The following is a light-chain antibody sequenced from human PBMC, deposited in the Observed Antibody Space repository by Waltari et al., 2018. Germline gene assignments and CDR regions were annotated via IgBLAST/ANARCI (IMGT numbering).Light chain of an antibody. CDR3: SSYSTISSPVQ. Sequence: HSALTQPASVSGSPGQSITLSCPGTSSDLGFDNYFPWYQQYPGKAPKVIIYEVTKRPSGVSNRFSGSKSGNTASLTISGLQAEDEADYYCSSYSTISSPVQFGGGTTLTVL. CDR1: SSDLGFDNY. CDR2: EVT. V-gene: IGLV2-14*01. J-gene: IGLJ2*01.